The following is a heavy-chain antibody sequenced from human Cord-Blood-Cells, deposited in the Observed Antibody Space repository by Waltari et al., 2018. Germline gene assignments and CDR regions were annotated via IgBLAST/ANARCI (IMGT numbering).Heavy chain of an antibody. D-gene: IGHD3-10*01. CDR1: GGSFSGYY. Sequence: QVQLQQWGAGLLKPSETLSLTCAVYGGSFSGYYWSWIRQPPGKGLEWIGEINQRGSTNYNPSLKSRGTISVDTSKNQFSLKLSSVTAADTAVYYCARGRYYYGSGSYRAFDIWGQGTMVTDSS. CDR3: ARGRYYYGSGSYRAFDI. J-gene: IGHJ3*02. V-gene: IGHV4-34*01. CDR2: INQRGST.